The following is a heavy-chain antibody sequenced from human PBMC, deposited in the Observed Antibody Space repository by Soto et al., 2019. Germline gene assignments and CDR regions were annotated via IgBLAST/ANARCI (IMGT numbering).Heavy chain of an antibody. V-gene: IGHV3-30*18. Sequence: QVQLVESGGGVVQPGRSLRLSCAASGFTFSSYGMHWVRQAPGKGLEWVAVISYDGSNKYYADSVKGRFTISRDNSKNTLYLQMNSLRAEDTAVYYCAKDLSQQLAHYFDYWGQGTLVTVSS. CDR1: GFTFSSYG. CDR2: ISYDGSNK. J-gene: IGHJ4*02. CDR3: AKDLSQQLAHYFDY. D-gene: IGHD6-13*01.